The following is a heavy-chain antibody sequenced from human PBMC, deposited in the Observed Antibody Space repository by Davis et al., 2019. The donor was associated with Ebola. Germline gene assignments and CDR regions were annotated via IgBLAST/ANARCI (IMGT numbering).Heavy chain of an antibody. D-gene: IGHD3-3*01. CDR3: AKDFPRWGDFWSGYSDN. V-gene: IGHV3-30*18. CDR2: ISYDGSNK. CDR1: GSTFSSYR. Sequence: GESLKISCAASGSTFSSYRMHWLRQAPGKVLEWVAVISYDGSNKYYADSVKGRFTISRDNSKNTLYLQMNSLRAEDTAVYYCAKDFPRWGDFWSGYSDNWGQGTMVTVSS. J-gene: IGHJ4*02.